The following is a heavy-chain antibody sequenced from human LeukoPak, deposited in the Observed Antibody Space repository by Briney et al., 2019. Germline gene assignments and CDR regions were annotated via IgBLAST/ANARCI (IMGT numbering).Heavy chain of an antibody. CDR1: GYAFTGYY. Sequence: GASVKVSCKASGYAFTGYYVHWVRQAPGQGLEWMGRINPNSGGTNYAQKFQGRVTMTRDTSISTAYMELSRLRSDDTAVYYCAGPGIAAAGSWSYYYYGMDVWGQGTTVTVSS. J-gene: IGHJ6*02. CDR2: INPNSGGT. CDR3: AGPGIAAAGSWSYYYYGMDV. D-gene: IGHD6-13*01. V-gene: IGHV1-2*06.